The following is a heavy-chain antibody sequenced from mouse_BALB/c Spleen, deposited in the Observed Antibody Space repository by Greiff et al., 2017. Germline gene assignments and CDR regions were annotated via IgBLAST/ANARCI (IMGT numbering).Heavy chain of an antibody. D-gene: IGHD3-2*01. V-gene: IGHV3-8*02. J-gene: IGHJ2*01. CDR2: ISYSGST. CDR1: GDSITSGY. Sequence: EVQLQQSGPSLVKPSQTLSLTCSVTGDSITSGYWNWIRKFPGNKLEYMGYISYSGSTYYNPSLKSRISITRDTSKNQYYLQLNSVTTEDTATYYCARYRDSSGYFDYWGQGTTLTVSS. CDR3: ARYRDSSGYFDY.